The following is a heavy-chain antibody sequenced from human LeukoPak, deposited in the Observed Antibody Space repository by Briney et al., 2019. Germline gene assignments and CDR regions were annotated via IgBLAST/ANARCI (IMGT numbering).Heavy chain of an antibody. CDR3: ARALTGYYVPY. D-gene: IGHD3-10*02. V-gene: IGHV3-23*01. J-gene: IGHJ4*02. CDR1: VFTFSSSA. Sequence: GGSLRLSCAASVFTFSSSAMSWVRQAPGKGVEWFSTFSGSGDRTYYADSVKRRFTIPRDNAKNSLYLQMNSLRAEDTAVYYCARALTGYYVPYWGQGTLVTVSS. CDR2: FSGSGDRT.